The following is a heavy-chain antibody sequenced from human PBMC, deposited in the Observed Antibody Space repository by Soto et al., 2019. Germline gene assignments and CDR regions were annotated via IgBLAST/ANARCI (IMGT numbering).Heavy chain of an antibody. CDR1: GFTFSSYA. V-gene: IGHV3-23*01. J-gene: IGHJ1*01. CDR3: AKDRDIVVVVAATATKYFQH. CDR2: ISGSGGST. D-gene: IGHD2-15*01. Sequence: EVQLLESGGGLVQPGGSLRLSCAASGFTFSSYAMSWVRQAPGKGLEWVSAISGSGGSTYYADSVKGRFTISRDNSKNTLYQQMNSLRAEDTAVYYCAKDRDIVVVVAATATKYFQHWGQGTLVTVSS.